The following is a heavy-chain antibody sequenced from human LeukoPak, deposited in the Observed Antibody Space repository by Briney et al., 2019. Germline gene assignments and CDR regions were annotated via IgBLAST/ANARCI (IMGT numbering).Heavy chain of an antibody. D-gene: IGHD6-19*01. V-gene: IGHV3-23*01. CDR2: ISGSGGST. J-gene: IGHJ5*02. CDR1: GSPFSSYA. CDR3: AKGRKGIAVWFGLFDP. Sequence: GGSLRLSCAVSGSPFSSYAMTWVRQGPGKGLEWVSAISGSGGSTYYADSVKGRFTISRDNSKNTLYLQMNSLRAEDTAVYYCAKGRKGIAVWFGLFDPWGQGTLVTVSS.